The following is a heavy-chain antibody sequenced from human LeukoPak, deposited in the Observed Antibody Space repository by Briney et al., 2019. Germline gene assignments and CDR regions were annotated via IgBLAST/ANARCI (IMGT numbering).Heavy chain of an antibody. Sequence: SETLSLTCTVSGGSISSSSYYWGWIRQPPGKGLEWIGSIYYSGSTYYNPSLKSRVTISVDTSKNQFSLKLSSVTAADTAVYYCAREVAVATILSQLPQRPPAEDYWGQGTLVTVSS. CDR1: GGSISSSSYY. CDR3: AREVAVATILSQLPQRPPAEDY. J-gene: IGHJ4*02. V-gene: IGHV4-39*07. D-gene: IGHD5-24*01. CDR2: IYYSGST.